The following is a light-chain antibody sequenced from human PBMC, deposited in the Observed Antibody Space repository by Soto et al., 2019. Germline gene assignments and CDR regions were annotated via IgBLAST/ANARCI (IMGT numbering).Light chain of an antibody. Sequence: QSALTQPASESGSPGQSITISCTGTSSDVGGNKYVSWYQQHPGKAPKLITYEVSNRPSGVSNRFSGSKSGNTASLTISGLHAEDEADYYCSSYTGSATLVVFGGGTKLTVL. V-gene: IGLV2-14*01. J-gene: IGLJ3*02. CDR3: SSYTGSATLVV. CDR1: SSDVGGNKY. CDR2: EVS.